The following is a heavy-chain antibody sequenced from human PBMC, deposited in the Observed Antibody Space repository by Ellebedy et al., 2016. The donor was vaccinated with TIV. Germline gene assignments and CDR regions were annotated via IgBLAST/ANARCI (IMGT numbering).Heavy chain of an antibody. CDR1: GYTFTSYY. D-gene: IGHD1-26*01. CDR3: ARVSSIVGATTPFDY. V-gene: IGHV1-46*01. J-gene: IGHJ4*02. Sequence: ASVKVSCXASGYTFTSYYMHWVRQAPGQGLEWMGIINPSGGSTSYAQKFQGRVTMTRDTSTSTVYMELSSLRSEDTAAYYCARVSSIVGATTPFDYWGQGTLVTVSS. CDR2: INPSGGST.